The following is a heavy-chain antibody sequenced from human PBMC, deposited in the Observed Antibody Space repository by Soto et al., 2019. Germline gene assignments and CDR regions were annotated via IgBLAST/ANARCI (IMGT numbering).Heavy chain of an antibody. J-gene: IGHJ6*02. V-gene: IGHV4-59*02. Sequence: SETLSLTCAVYGGSVNGYYGNWIRQPPGQGLEWIGYINYIGSTHYNPSLKSRVTMSVDTSKNQFSLKLSSVTAADTAVYYCARGGVYSSGWYAYYYYYGMDVWGQGTTVTVSS. CDR3: ARGGVYSSGWYAYYYYYGMDV. CDR1: GGSVNGYY. D-gene: IGHD6-19*01. CDR2: INYIGST.